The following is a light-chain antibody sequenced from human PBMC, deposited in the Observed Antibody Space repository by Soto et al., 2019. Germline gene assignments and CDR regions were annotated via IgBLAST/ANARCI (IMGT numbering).Light chain of an antibody. V-gene: IGKV3-15*01. CDR3: QQYNNWPPWT. CDR1: QSVSNN. Sequence: ILMTQSPATLSVSPGERATLSCRASQSVSNNLAWYQQKPGQAPRLLIYDASTRATGIPARFSGSGSGTKFTLPISGLQSEDFAVYYCQQYNNWPPWTFGQGTKVEIK. J-gene: IGKJ1*01. CDR2: DAS.